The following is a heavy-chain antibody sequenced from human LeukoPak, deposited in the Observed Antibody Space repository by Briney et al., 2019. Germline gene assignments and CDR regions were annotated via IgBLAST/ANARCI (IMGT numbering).Heavy chain of an antibody. CDR1: GYNFTSYG. Sequence: ASVKVSCKTSGYNFTSYGISWLRQAPGQGLERMGWISAYNGNTNYAQKLQGRVTMTTDTPTSTAYMELRSLRSDDTAVYYCARGSSVGVNNWFDPWGQGTLVTVSS. CDR2: ISAYNGNT. V-gene: IGHV1-18*01. CDR3: ARGSSVGVNNWFDP. J-gene: IGHJ5*02. D-gene: IGHD3-3*01.